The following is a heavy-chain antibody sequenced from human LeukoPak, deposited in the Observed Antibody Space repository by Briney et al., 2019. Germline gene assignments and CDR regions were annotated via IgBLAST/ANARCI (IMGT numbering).Heavy chain of an antibody. Sequence: QPGGSLRLSCAASGFTFSSYAMSWVRQAPGKGLEWVSAISGSGGSTYYADSVKGRFTISRDNSKNTLYLQMKSLRVEDTAIYYCARDRTTFWLPGSYWGQGTLVTVSS. J-gene: IGHJ4*02. V-gene: IGHV3-23*01. CDR1: GFTFSSYA. CDR2: ISGSGGST. CDR3: ARDRTTFWLPGSY. D-gene: IGHD1-1*01.